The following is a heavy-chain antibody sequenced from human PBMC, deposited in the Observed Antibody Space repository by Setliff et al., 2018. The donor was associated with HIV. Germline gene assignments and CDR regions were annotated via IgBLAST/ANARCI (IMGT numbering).Heavy chain of an antibody. CDR2: IRKQSNNYAT. D-gene: IGHD3-16*01. J-gene: IGHJ4*02. CDR3: TTPGNDYVWGSPDY. Sequence: GSLRLSCATSGFTFSGSALHWVRQASGKGLEWVGRIRKQSNNYATAYGASVKGRFTISRDDSKNTAYLHMKSLKNEDTAVYYCTTPGNDYVWGSPDYWGQGTLVTVSS. CDR1: GFTFSGSA. V-gene: IGHV3-73*01.